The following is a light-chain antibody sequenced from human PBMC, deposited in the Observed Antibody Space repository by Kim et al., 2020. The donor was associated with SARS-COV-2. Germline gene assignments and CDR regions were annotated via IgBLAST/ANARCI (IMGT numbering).Light chain of an antibody. CDR3: QSYDSSLSGLWV. CDR1: SPNGGAGYD. V-gene: IGLV1-40*03. J-gene: IGLJ3*02. CDR2: GNS. Sequence: LTIACTGRSPNGGAGYDVHCYKQLPGTAPKLLSYGNSSRPSGVPDRFSGSKSGASASLAITGLQAEDEADYYCQSYDSSLSGLWVFGGGTKLTVL.